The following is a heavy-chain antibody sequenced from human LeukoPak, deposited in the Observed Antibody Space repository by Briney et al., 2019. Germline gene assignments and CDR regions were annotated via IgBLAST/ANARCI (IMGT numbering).Heavy chain of an antibody. Sequence: PGRSLRLSCAASGFTFDDYAMHWVRQAPGKGLEWVSGISWNSGSIGYADSVKGRFTISRDNAKNSLYLQMNSLRAEDTALYYCAKDREVGRVIVVDCGFDSWGQGTLVTVSS. CDR1: GFTFDDYA. CDR2: ISWNSGSI. J-gene: IGHJ5*01. V-gene: IGHV3-9*01. D-gene: IGHD3-22*01. CDR3: AKDREVGRVIVVDCGFDS.